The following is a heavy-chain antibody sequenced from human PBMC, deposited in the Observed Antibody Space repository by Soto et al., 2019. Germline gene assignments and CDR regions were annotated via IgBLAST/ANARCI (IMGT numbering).Heavy chain of an antibody. CDR2: ISAYNGNT. CDR3: ARVPGYSSSWNYYYYGMDV. D-gene: IGHD6-13*01. J-gene: IGHJ6*02. Sequence: ASVKVSCKASGYTFTSYGISWVRQAPGQGLEWMGWISAYNGNTNYAQKLQGRDTMTTDTSTSTAYMGLRSLRSDDTAVYYCARVPGYSSSWNYYYYGMDVWGQGTTVTVSS. V-gene: IGHV1-18*01. CDR1: GYTFTSYG.